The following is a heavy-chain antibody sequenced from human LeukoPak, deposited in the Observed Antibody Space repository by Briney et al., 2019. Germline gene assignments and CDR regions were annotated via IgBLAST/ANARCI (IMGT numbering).Heavy chain of an antibody. J-gene: IGHJ6*02. CDR2: IDPGDSDA. CDR3: ARVLGSGSYYPPYYYGMDV. V-gene: IGHV5-51*01. CDR1: GYSFTNYW. Sequence: LGESLKISCKGSGYSFTNYWIGWVRQMPGKGLEWMGMIDPGDSDARYSPSFQGQVTISADKSISTAYLQWSSLKASDTAMYYCARVLGSGSYYPPYYYGMDVWGQGTTVTVSS. D-gene: IGHD3-10*01.